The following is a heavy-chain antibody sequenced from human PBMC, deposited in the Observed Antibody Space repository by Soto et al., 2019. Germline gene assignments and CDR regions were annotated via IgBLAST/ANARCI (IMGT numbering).Heavy chain of an antibody. CDR1: GYTFTNYG. CDR2: INVGHGNT. V-gene: IGHV1-3*01. CDR3: ARSGYSSGWYHWYFDF. J-gene: IGHJ2*01. D-gene: IGHD6-19*01. Sequence: QVQLVQSGAEVKKPGASVKVSCKASGYTFTNYGVHWVRQAPGQRLEWMGWINVGHGNTKYSQKFQGRVTITRDTAASKDFMEMSSMRSEGTAVYYGARSGYSSGWYHWYFDFWGRGTLVSVSS.